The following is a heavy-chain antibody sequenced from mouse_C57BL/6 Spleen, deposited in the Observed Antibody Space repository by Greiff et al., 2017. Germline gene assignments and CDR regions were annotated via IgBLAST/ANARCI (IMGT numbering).Heavy chain of an antibody. J-gene: IGHJ2*01. CDR3: ARGGFITTVVAHFDY. CDR1: GYTFTSYW. D-gene: IGHD1-1*01. V-gene: IGHV1-52*01. Sequence: VQLQQPGAELVRPGSSVKLSCKASGYTFTSYWMHWVKQRPIQGLEWIGNIDPSDSETHYNQQFKDKATLTVDKSSSTAYMQLSSLTSEDSAVYYCARGGFITTVVAHFDYWGQGTTLTVSS. CDR2: IDPSDSET.